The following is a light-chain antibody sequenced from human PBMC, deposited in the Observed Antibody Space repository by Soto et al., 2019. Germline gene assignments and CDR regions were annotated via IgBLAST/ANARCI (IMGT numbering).Light chain of an antibody. Sequence: EIVLTQSPATLSLSPGERATLSCRASQSVSTLIAWYQQEPGQAPRLLIYDVSNRATGIPARFSGSGSGTDFTLTISSLEPEDFAVYYCQQRSTWPPWTFGQGTKVEIK. CDR2: DVS. V-gene: IGKV3-11*01. J-gene: IGKJ1*01. CDR3: QQRSTWPPWT. CDR1: QSVSTL.